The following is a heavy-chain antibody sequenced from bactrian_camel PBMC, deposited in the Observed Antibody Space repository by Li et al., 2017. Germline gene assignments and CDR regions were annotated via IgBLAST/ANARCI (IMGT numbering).Heavy chain of an antibody. CDR2: INSVGGTT. J-gene: IGHJ4*01. Sequence: DVQLVESGGDLVQPGESLRLSCSTSGFTFSTRGMSWARQAPGLGLEWVSAINSVGGTTYYADSVKGRFTISRDNAKTTAYLQMNSLTPDDTGMYYCALGGTGGVGGTWYPELNYWDKGTQVTVS. D-gene: IGHD3*01. CDR1: GFTFSTRG. CDR3: ALGGTGGVGGTWYPELNY. V-gene: IGHV3S40*01.